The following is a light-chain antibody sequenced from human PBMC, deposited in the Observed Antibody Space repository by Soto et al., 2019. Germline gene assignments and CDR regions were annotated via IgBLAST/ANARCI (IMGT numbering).Light chain of an antibody. J-gene: IGKJ5*01. V-gene: IGKV3-15*01. CDR1: QSVSIN. Sequence: EVVMTQSPATLSVSPGEGATLSCRASQSVSINLAWFQQKSGQAPRLLIYDASTRATGIPARFSGSGSGTEFTLTISSLQSEDFAVYYCQQYNNWPPITFGQGTRLEIK. CDR3: QQYNNWPPIT. CDR2: DAS.